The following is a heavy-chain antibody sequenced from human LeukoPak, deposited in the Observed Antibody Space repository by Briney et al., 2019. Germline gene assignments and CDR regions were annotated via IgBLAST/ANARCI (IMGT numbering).Heavy chain of an antibody. Sequence: SVKVSCKASGDTFSNYAISWVRQAPGQGLEWMGGIIPIFGTANYAQKFQGRVTITADESTSTAYMELSSLGSEDTAVYYCARVTIDYDSSGYYYHNYFDYWGQGTLVAVST. D-gene: IGHD3-22*01. CDR3: ARVTIDYDSSGYYYHNYFDY. J-gene: IGHJ4*02. CDR1: GDTFSNYA. V-gene: IGHV1-69*01. CDR2: IIPIFGTA.